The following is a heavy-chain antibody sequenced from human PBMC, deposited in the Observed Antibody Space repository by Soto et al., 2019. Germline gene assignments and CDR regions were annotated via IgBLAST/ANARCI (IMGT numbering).Heavy chain of an antibody. J-gene: IGHJ4*02. V-gene: IGHV3-21*01. D-gene: IGHD3-22*01. CDR3: VRDGLDYYDTERLYFDK. CDR2: IGTRSDI. Sequence: PGGSLRLSCAASGFTFSSYSMHWVRQAPGKGLEWVSSIGTRSDIYYADSVKGRFTISRDNANNSLYLQMNGLRAEDTATYYCVRDGLDYYDTERLYFDKWGQGT. CDR1: GFTFSSYS.